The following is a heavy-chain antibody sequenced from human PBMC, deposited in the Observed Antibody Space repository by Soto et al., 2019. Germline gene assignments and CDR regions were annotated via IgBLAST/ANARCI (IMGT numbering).Heavy chain of an antibody. V-gene: IGHV5-51*01. D-gene: IGHD6-6*01. CDR3: ARTRSFTLGFYKYAMDV. J-gene: IGHJ6*02. CDR2: IYPGDSDT. CDR1: GYSFASYW. Sequence: PGESLKISCQGSGYSFASYWIGWVRQMPGKDLEWMGIIYPGDSDTRYSPSFQVQVTISADKSLRTAYLQWTSLKASDTALYYCARTRSFTLGFYKYAMDVWGQGTTVTVSS.